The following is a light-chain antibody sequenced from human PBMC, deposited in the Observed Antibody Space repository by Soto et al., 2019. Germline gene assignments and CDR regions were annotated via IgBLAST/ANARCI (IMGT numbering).Light chain of an antibody. CDR1: QDISTH. CDR2: AAS. J-gene: IGKJ5*01. V-gene: IGKV1-9*01. Sequence: IQLTPSPSSLSASVGGRVTISCRAIQDISTHLAWFAQKPGRAPQLLIYAASTLHSGVPSRFSGSGSGTDFTLTISSLQPEDFATYYCQHLNTYPITFGPGTRLEIK. CDR3: QHLNTYPIT.